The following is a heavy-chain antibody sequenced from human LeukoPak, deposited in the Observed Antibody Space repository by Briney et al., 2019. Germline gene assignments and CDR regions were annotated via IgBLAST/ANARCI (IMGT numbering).Heavy chain of an antibody. Sequence: KPSETLSLTCAVYGGSFSGYYWSWIRQPPGKGLEWIGEINHSGSTNYNPSLKSRVTISVDTSKNQFSLKLSSVTAADTAVYYCARGLPKRGAFLTGYYYFDYWGQGTPVTVSS. CDR1: GGSFSGYY. CDR2: INHSGST. J-gene: IGHJ4*02. V-gene: IGHV4-34*01. CDR3: ARGLPKRGAFLTGYYYFDY. D-gene: IGHD3-9*01.